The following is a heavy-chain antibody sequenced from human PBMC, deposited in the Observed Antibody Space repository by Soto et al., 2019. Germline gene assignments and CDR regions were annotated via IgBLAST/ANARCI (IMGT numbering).Heavy chain of an antibody. CDR1: GGSISSSSYY. CDR2: IYYSGST. CDR3: ARRRGREYFQH. V-gene: IGHV4-39*01. J-gene: IGHJ1*01. Sequence: QLQLQESGPGLVKPSETLSLTCTVSGGSISSSSYYWGWIRQPPGKGLEWIGSIYYSGSTYYNPSLKSRVTISVDTSKNQFSLKLSSVTAADTAVYYCARRRGREYFQHWGQGTLVTVSS.